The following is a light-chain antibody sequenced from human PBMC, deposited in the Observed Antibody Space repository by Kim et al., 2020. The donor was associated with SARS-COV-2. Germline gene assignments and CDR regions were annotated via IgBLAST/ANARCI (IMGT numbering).Light chain of an antibody. V-gene: IGKV1-39*01. CDR2: TAS. CDR3: QQTSSAPRT. CDR1: QDISSY. Sequence: SASVGDRVTITCRASQDISSYLAWYQQKPGKAPKLLIYTASSLQSGVPSRFTGSGSETDFTLTITSLQPEDFATYYCQQTSSAPRTFGQGTKVDIK. J-gene: IGKJ1*01.